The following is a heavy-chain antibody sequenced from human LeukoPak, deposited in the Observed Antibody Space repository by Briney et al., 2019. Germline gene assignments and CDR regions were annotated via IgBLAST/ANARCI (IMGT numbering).Heavy chain of an antibody. Sequence: GGSLRLSCAASGFTLSSYAMHWVRQAPGKGLEWVAVISYDGSNKYYADSVKGRFTISRDNSKNTLYLQMNSLRAEDTAVYYCARSPGFGEPPRYYYMDVWGKGTTVTVSS. D-gene: IGHD3-10*01. CDR2: ISYDGSNK. CDR3: ARSPGFGEPPRYYYMDV. CDR1: GFTLSSYA. V-gene: IGHV3-30-3*01. J-gene: IGHJ6*03.